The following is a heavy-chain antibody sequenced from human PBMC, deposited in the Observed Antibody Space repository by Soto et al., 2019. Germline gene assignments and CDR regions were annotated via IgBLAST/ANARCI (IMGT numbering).Heavy chain of an antibody. CDR1: GYSFVSYW. J-gene: IGHJ4*02. CDR3: AKTDGYEVEY. CDR2: IYPGDSDT. V-gene: IGHV5-51*01. Sequence: GESLKISFKGSGYSFVSYWIGWVRQMPGKGLEWMGSIYPGDSDTTYSPSIQGQVTISADKSSTTVYLQWNTLKASDTAMYYCAKTDGYEVEYWGQGTQVTVSS. D-gene: IGHD5-18*01.